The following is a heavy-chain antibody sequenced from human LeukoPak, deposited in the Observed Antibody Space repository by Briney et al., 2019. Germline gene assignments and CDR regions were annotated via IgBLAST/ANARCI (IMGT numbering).Heavy chain of an antibody. Sequence: GGSLRLSCAASGFTFNTYWMSWVRQAPGKGLEWVANINQDGSEKYYVDSVKGRFTISRDNAKNSLYLQMNSLRAEDTAVYYCARDKAAPDYWGQGTLVTVSP. CDR2: INQDGSEK. CDR3: ARDKAAPDY. J-gene: IGHJ4*02. D-gene: IGHD6-6*01. V-gene: IGHV3-7*01. CDR1: GFTFNTYW.